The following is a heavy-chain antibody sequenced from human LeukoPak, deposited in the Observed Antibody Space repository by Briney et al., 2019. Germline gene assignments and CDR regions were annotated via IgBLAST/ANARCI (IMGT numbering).Heavy chain of an antibody. V-gene: IGHV5-51*01. CDR1: GYSFTTYW. CDR3: ATPTLGSIGEYLFDY. D-gene: IGHD2-15*01. CDR2: IYPHNSDT. Sequence: GESLKISCQGSGYSFTTYWIGWVRQMPGKGLEWMAIIYPHNSDTRYSPSFRGQVTISADKSISTAYLQWSSLQASDTAIYYCATPTLGSIGEYLFDYWGQGTLVTVSS. J-gene: IGHJ4*02.